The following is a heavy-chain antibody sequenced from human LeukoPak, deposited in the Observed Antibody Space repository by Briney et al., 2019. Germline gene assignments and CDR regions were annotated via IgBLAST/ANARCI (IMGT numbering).Heavy chain of an antibody. CDR3: ARECSSSYTIRYMDV. CDR1: GYTFTGYY. CDR2: INPNSGGT. V-gene: IGHV1-2*02. D-gene: IGHD6-6*01. J-gene: IGHJ6*03. Sequence: ASVKVSCKASGYTFTGYYMHWVRQAPGQGLEWMGWINPNSGGTNYAQKFQGRVTMTRDTSISTAYMEVSRLRSDDTAVYYCARECSSSYTIRYMDVWGKGTTVTVSS.